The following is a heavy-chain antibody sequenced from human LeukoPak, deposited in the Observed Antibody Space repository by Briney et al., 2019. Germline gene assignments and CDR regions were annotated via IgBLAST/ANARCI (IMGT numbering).Heavy chain of an antibody. CDR1: GGSFSGYY. Sequence: SETLSLTCAVYGGSFSGYYWSWIRQPPGKGLEWIGESNHSGSTNYNPSLKSRVTITVDTSKNQFSLKLSSVTAADTAVYYCASQAYCSGGSCSSDRNHYYYGMDVWGQGTTVTVYS. CDR3: ASQAYCSGGSCSSDRNHYYYGMDV. V-gene: IGHV4-34*01. D-gene: IGHD2-15*01. J-gene: IGHJ6*02. CDR2: SNHSGST.